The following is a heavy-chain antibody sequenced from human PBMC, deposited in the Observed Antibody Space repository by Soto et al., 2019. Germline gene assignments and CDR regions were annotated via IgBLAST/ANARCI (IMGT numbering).Heavy chain of an antibody. CDR3: AKDSEGEMATTFDI. CDR1: GFTFDDYA. CDR2: ISWNSGSI. Sequence: EVQLVESGGGLVQPGRSLRLSCAASGFTFDDYAMHWVRQAPGKGLEWVSGISWNSGSIGYVDSVKGRFTISRDNAKNSLYLQMNSLRAEDTALYYCAKDSEGEMATTFDIWGQGTMVTVSS. J-gene: IGHJ3*02. V-gene: IGHV3-9*01. D-gene: IGHD5-12*01.